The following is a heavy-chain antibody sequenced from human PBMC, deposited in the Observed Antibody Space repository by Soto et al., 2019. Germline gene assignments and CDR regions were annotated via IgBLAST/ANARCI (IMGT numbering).Heavy chain of an antibody. CDR1: GFTFSSYS. D-gene: IGHD3-9*01. J-gene: IGHJ4*02. CDR2: ISSGNSYI. Sequence: GGSLRLSCAVSGFTFSSYSMNWVRQAPGKGLEWVSSISSGNSYIYYADSVRGRFTVSRDNAKSSPYLQMNSLRAEDTAVYYCATQMDYNILTGYRPFDYWGQGTQVTVSS. V-gene: IGHV3-21*01. CDR3: ATQMDYNILTGYRPFDY.